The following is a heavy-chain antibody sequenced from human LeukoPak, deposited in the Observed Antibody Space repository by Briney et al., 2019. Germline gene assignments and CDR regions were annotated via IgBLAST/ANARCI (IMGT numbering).Heavy chain of an antibody. V-gene: IGHV3-23*01. CDR3: AKTYYDFWSGVDY. J-gene: IGHJ4*02. D-gene: IGHD3-3*01. Sequence: GGSLRLSCAASGFTFSDYYMSWIRQAPGKGLECISYISGSGGSTYYADSVKGRFTISRDNSKNTLYLQMNSLRAEDTAVYYCAKTYYDFWSGVDYWGQGTLVTVSS. CDR2: ISGSGGST. CDR1: GFTFSDYY.